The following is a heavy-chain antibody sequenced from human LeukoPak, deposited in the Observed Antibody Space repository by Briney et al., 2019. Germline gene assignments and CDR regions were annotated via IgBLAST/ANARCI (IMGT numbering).Heavy chain of an antibody. Sequence: SETLSLTCAVYGGSFSGYYWSWIRQPPGKGLEWIGEINHSGSTNYNPSLKSRVTISVDTSKNQFSLKLSSVTAADTAVYYCARDNGGNSNWFDPWGQGTLVTVSS. V-gene: IGHV4-34*01. CDR3: ARDNGGNSNWFDP. J-gene: IGHJ5*02. CDR2: INHSGST. CDR1: GGSFSGYY. D-gene: IGHD4-23*01.